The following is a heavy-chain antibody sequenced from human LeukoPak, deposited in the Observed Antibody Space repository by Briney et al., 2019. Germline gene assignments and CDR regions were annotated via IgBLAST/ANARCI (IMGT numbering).Heavy chain of an antibody. Sequence: QPGGSLRLSCAASGFTFSSYAMSWVRQAPGKGLEWVSAISGSGGSTYYADSVKGRFTISRDNSKNTLYLQMNSLRAEDTAVYYCAKEEGNLSIVGATPFDYWGQGTLVTVSS. CDR1: GFTFSSYA. CDR2: ISGSGGST. CDR3: AKEEGNLSIVGATPFDY. V-gene: IGHV3-23*01. J-gene: IGHJ4*02. D-gene: IGHD1-26*01.